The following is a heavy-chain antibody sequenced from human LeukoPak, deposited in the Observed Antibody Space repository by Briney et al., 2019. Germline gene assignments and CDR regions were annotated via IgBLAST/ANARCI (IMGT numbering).Heavy chain of an antibody. Sequence: PGGSLRLSCAASGFTFSSYSMNWVRQAPGKGLEWVSYISSSSSTIYYADSVKGRFTISRDNAKNSLYLQMNSLRDEDTAVYYCAREPDYYDSSGPAGFDYWGQGTLVTVSS. CDR2: ISSSSSTI. CDR3: AREPDYYDSSGPAGFDY. V-gene: IGHV3-48*02. D-gene: IGHD3-22*01. CDR1: GFTFSSYS. J-gene: IGHJ4*02.